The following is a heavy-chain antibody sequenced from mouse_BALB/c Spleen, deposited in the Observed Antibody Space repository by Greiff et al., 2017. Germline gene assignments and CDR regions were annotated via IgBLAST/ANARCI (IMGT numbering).Heavy chain of an antibody. CDR2: INSNGGST. CDR3: ARITTVVGGAMDY. V-gene: IGHV5-6-2*01. Sequence: EVKLVESGGGLVKLGGSLKLSCAASGFTFSSYYMSWVRQTPEKRLELVAAINSNGGSTYYPDTVKGRFTISRDNAKNTLYLQMSSLKSEDTALYYCARITTVVGGAMDYWGQGTSVTVSS. J-gene: IGHJ4*01. CDR1: GFTFSSYY. D-gene: IGHD1-1*01.